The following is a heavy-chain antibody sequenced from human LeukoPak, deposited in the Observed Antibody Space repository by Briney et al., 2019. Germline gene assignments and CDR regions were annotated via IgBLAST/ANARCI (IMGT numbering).Heavy chain of an antibody. D-gene: IGHD3-9*01. Sequence: SVKVSCKASGGTINNHGMNWVRQAPGQGLEWMGMIIPKFGIAHYARKFQGRVTITADESTSTTYMEVSSLIPDDTAVYYCARGEGRYHDIRGGFDPWGQGTSVTVSS. CDR2: IIPKFGIA. J-gene: IGHJ5*02. CDR3: ARGEGRYHDIRGGFDP. V-gene: IGHV1-69*13. CDR1: GGTINNHG.